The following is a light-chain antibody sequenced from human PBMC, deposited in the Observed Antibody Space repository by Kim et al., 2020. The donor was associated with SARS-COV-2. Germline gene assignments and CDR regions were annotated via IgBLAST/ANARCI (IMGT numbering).Light chain of an antibody. CDR1: QSVSTSY. CDR3: QLAYTLLT. CDR2: GAF. V-gene: IGKV3D-7*01. Sequence: PGERVTLSCRASQSVSTSYLTWYQQKPCQAPRLLIYGAFSRSTRIPARFSGSVSCAAFTLTIGSLQPVGFAVYYCQLAYTLLTFGGGTMV. J-gene: IGKJ4*01.